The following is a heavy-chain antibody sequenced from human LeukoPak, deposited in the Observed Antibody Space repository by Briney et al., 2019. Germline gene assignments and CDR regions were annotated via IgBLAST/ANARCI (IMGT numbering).Heavy chain of an antibody. J-gene: IGHJ4*02. D-gene: IGHD6-25*01. V-gene: IGHV1-2*02. Sequence: ASVKVSCKASGYTFTGYYMHWVRQAPGQGLEWMGWINPNSGGTNYAQKFQGRVTMTRDTSISTAYMELSRLRSDDTAVYYCARGTTTRRQRLPYFDYWGQGTLVTVSS. CDR1: GYTFTGYY. CDR2: INPNSGGT. CDR3: ARGTTTRRQRLPYFDY.